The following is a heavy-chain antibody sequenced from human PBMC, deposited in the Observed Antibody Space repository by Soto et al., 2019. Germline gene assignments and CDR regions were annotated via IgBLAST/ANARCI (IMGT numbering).Heavy chain of an antibody. V-gene: IGHV4-39*07. J-gene: IGHJ4*02. CDR1: GGSISSSSYY. CDR2: IYYSGST. CDR3: SRVNRSRESAEGY. D-gene: IGHD2-2*01. Sequence: SETLSLTCTVSGGSISSSSYYWGWIRQPPGKGLEWIGSIYYSGSTYYNPSLKSRVTISVDTSKNQFSLKLSSVTAADTAVYYCSRVNRSRESAEGYWGQGTLVTVSS.